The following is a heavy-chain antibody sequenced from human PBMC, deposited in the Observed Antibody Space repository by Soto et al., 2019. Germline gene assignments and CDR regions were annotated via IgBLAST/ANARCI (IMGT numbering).Heavy chain of an antibody. Sequence: EVQLVESGGGLVQPGGSLRLSCAASGFTFNTYDMHWVRQAAGKGLEWVSAIGHGDDIYYAASVKGRSTISRENARNTFYLQMSSLRAGDTAVYYCAALGAHIFWGQGALVTVSS. J-gene: IGHJ4*02. CDR3: AALGAHIF. CDR1: GFTFNTYD. D-gene: IGHD3-16*01. CDR2: IGHGDDI. V-gene: IGHV3-13*04.